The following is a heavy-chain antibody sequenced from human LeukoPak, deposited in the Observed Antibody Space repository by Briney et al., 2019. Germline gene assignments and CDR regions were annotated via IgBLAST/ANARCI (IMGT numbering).Heavy chain of an antibody. CDR2: ISAYNGNT. CDR1: GYTFTSYG. CDR3: ARDTYYYGSGSYPQDY. V-gene: IGHV1-18*01. J-gene: IGHJ4*02. D-gene: IGHD3-10*01. Sequence: GASVKVSCTASGYTFTSYGISWVRQAPGQGLEWMGWISAYNGNTNYAQKLQGRVNMTTDTSTRTAYMELRSLRSDDTAVYYCARDTYYYGSGSYPQDYWGQGTLVTVSS.